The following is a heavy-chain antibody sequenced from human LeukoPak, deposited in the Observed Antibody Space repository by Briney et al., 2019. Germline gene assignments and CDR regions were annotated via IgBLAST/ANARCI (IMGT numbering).Heavy chain of an antibody. J-gene: IGHJ4*02. Sequence: GGSLRLSCAASGFTFNNHAMTWVRQAPGKGLQWVSVITGSGDGRYYADSVKGRFTISRDNSKNTLHLQMNSLRAEDTALYYCAKDILTYYSGSSGYYFDSWGQGTLVTVSS. CDR3: AKDILTYYSGSSGYYFDS. D-gene: IGHD3-3*01. CDR1: GFTFNNHA. CDR2: ITGSGDGR. V-gene: IGHV3-23*01.